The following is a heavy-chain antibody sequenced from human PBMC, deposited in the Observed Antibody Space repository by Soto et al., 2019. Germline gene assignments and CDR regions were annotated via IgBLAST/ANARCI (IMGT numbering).Heavy chain of an antibody. CDR1: GDSVSSNSAA. D-gene: IGHD2-2*01. J-gene: IGHJ6*02. CDR2: TYYRSKWYN. V-gene: IGHV6-1*01. Sequence: PSQTLSLTCAISGDSVSSNSAAWNWIRQSPSRGLEWLGRTYYRSKWYNDYAVSVKSRITINPDTSKNQFSLQLNSVTPEDTAVYYCARDGIVVGPAALYYYYYGMDVWGQGTTVTVSS. CDR3: ARDGIVVGPAALYYYYYGMDV.